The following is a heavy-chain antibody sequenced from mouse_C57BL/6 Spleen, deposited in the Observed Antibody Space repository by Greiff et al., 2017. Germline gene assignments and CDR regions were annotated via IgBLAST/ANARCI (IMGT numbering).Heavy chain of an antibody. CDR3: ARSSNYVDY. CDR2: IDPSDSYT. J-gene: IGHJ2*01. Sequence: QVQLQQPGAELVMPGASVKLSCKASGYTFTSYWMHWVKQRPGQGLEWIGEIDPSDSYTNYTQKFKGKSTLTVAKSSSTAYMQLSSLTSEDSAVYYCARSSNYVDYWGQGTTLTVSS. CDR1: GYTFTSYW. D-gene: IGHD5-1*01. V-gene: IGHV1-69*01.